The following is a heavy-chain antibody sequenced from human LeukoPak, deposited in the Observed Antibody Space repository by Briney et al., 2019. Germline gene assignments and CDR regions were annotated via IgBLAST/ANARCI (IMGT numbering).Heavy chain of an antibody. V-gene: IGHV1-69*05. Sequence: SVKVSXKASGYTLTGYYMHWVRQAPGQGLEWMGRIIPIFGTANYAQKFQGRVTITTDESTSTAYMELSSLRSEDTAVYYCAREYTLGFDYWGQGTLVTVSS. CDR2: IIPIFGTA. CDR3: AREYTLGFDY. D-gene: IGHD1-1*01. J-gene: IGHJ4*02. CDR1: GYTLTGYY.